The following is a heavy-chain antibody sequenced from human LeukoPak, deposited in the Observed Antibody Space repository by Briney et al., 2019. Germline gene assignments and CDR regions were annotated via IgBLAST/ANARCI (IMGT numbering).Heavy chain of an antibody. V-gene: IGHV4-59*01. CDR1: GGSISGDY. D-gene: IGHD6-13*01. Sequence: SETLSLTCTVSGGSISGDYWSWIRQSPGKGLEWIAYIHSSGSTSYNPSLKSRVTISVDTSKNEFSLKLTSVNAADTAVYYCARDRPGGSSLDSWGQGTLVTVSS. CDR3: ARDRPGGSSLDS. CDR2: IHSSGST. J-gene: IGHJ4*02.